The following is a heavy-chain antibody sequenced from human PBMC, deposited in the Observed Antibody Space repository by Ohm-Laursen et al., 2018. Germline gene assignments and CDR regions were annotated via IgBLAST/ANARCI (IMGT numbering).Heavy chain of an antibody. J-gene: IGHJ4*02. D-gene: IGHD3-10*01. V-gene: IGHV3-30*18. Sequence: SLRLSCAASGFTFSNHGMHWVRQAPGKGLEWVAIISRDGSTKYYGDSVKGRFTISRDDSKNTLFLQMSALRAEGTALYYCAKENPSYFYDYWGQGTLVTVSS. CDR2: ISRDGSTK. CDR1: GFTFSNHG. CDR3: AKENPSYFYDY.